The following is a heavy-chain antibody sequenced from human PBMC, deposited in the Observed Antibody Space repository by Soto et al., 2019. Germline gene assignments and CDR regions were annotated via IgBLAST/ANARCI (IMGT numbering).Heavy chain of an antibody. CDR3: ARHYGSGSSHDAFDI. V-gene: IGHV1-2*04. CDR1: GYTFTCYY. J-gene: IGHJ3*02. Sequence: PGPSVKVSFKPSGYTFTCYYMHWVRQAPGQVLERMGWINPNSGSTNYAQKFQSWVTMTRDTSISTDYMELSRLRSDDTAVYYCARHYGSGSSHDAFDIWGQGTMVTVSS. CDR2: INPNSGST. D-gene: IGHD3-10*01.